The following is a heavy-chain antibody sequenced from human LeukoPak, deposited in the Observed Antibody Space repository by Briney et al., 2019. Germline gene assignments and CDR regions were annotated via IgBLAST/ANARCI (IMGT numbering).Heavy chain of an antibody. V-gene: IGHV3-23*01. D-gene: IGHD6-25*01. CDR2: ISGGSDYT. J-gene: IGHJ4*02. Sequence: GGSLRLSCAASDFSFSTDAMSWVRQAPGKGLEWVSTISGGSDYTYYADSVKGRFTISRDNSKNTVYVQMDSLRAEDTAVYYRVGGFTTSAQYWGQGTLVTVSS. CDR1: DFSFSTDA. CDR3: VGGFTTSAQY.